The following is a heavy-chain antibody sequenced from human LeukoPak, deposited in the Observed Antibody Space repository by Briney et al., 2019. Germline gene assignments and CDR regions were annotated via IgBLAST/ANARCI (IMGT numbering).Heavy chain of an antibody. D-gene: IGHD3-3*01. Sequence: ASVKVSCKASGYTFTSYGISWVRQAPGQGLEWMGWISAYNGNTNYAQKLQGRVTMTTDTSTSTAYMELRSLRSEDTAVYYCARERNGELEWLLTTGVDFDYWGQGTLVTVSS. J-gene: IGHJ4*02. V-gene: IGHV1-18*01. CDR3: ARERNGELEWLLTTGVDFDY. CDR2: ISAYNGNT. CDR1: GYTFTSYG.